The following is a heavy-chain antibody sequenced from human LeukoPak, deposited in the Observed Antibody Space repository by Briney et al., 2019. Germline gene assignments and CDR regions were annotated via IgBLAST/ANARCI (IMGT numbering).Heavy chain of an antibody. CDR3: AREGASSGSYSY. CDR1: VFTFSKYA. V-gene: IGHV3-64*01. J-gene: IGHJ4*02. CDR2: ISSNGDST. D-gene: IGHD1-26*01. Sequence: GGSLRLSCAHSVFTFSKYAMHWVRQAPGKGLEYASTISSNGDSTYYANSVQGRFIISRDNSKNTLYLQMGSLRVEDMGVYYCAREGASSGSYSYWGQGTLVTVSS.